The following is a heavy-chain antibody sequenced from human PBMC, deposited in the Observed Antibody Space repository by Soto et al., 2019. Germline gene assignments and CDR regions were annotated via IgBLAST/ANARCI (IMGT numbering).Heavy chain of an antibody. D-gene: IGHD3-16*01. CDR1: GYTFTSYD. J-gene: IGHJ6*02. Sequence: ASVKGSCKASGYTFTSYDNNLVRQATGQGLEWMGWMNPNSGNTGYAQKFQGRVTMTRNTSISTAYMELSSLRSEDTAVYYCAREGVRGIDVWGQGTTVTVSS. CDR2: MNPNSGNT. V-gene: IGHV1-8*01. CDR3: AREGVRGIDV.